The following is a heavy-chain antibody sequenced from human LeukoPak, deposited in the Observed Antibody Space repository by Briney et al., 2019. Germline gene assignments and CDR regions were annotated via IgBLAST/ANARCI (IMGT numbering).Heavy chain of an antibody. CDR3: WKDVHPPPREITPGD. V-gene: IGHV3-30*18. J-gene: IGHJ4*02. D-gene: IGHD1-14*01. CDR1: GFMFSGYG. Sequence: PGGSLRLSCAASGFMFSGYGIHWVRQAPGKGLEWLAVVSHVGIHQYYAQSVRGRFTISRDNFRNSVFLEMDSLGVEDTAVYYCWKDVHPPPREITPGDWGQGTLVVVDS. CDR2: VSHVGIHQ.